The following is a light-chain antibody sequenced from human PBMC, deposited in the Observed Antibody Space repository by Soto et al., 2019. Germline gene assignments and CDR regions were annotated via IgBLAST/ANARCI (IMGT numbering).Light chain of an antibody. CDR2: GVS. Sequence: EIVLTQSPAPPSLSSGERATLSCRASQSVTNSLAWYQQKPGQAPRLLIYGVSKRAPAIPPRFSGSGSGTDFTLSVSGLETEDFATYYCQQRTNSPPWTFGQGTKVDIK. J-gene: IGKJ1*01. V-gene: IGKV3-11*01. CDR1: QSVTNS. CDR3: QQRTNSPPWT.